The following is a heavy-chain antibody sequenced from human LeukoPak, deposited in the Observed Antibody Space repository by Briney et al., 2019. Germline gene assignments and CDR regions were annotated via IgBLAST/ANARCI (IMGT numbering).Heavy chain of an antibody. V-gene: IGHV1-69*04. CDR1: GGTFSSYA. J-gene: IGHJ4*02. Sequence: GASVKVSCKASGGTFSSYAISWVRQAPGQGLEWMGRIIPILGIANYAQKFQGRVTITADKSTSTAYMELSSLRSEDTAVYYCAREETHDYYGSGSLGDWGQGTLVTVSS. CDR2: IIPILGIA. CDR3: AREETHDYYGSGSLGD. D-gene: IGHD3-10*01.